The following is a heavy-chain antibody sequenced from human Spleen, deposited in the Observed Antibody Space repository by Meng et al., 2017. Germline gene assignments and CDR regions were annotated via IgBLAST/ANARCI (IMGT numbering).Heavy chain of an antibody. V-gene: IGHV4-61*02. J-gene: IGHJ3*01. D-gene: IGHD6-13*01. CDR3: ARSISSAEDDAFDV. Sequence: SETLSLTCTVSGGSISSGSYYWSWIRQPAGKGLEWIGRIYTSGSTNYNPSVMSRVTISLDTSTSKNQFSLEVSSVTAADTAVYYCARSISSAEDDAFDVWGQGTMVTVS. CDR1: GGSISSGSYY. CDR2: IYTSGST.